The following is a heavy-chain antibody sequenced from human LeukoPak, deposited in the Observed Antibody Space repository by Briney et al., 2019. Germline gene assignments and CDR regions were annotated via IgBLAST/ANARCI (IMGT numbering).Heavy chain of an antibody. V-gene: IGHV1-8*01. J-gene: IGHJ4*02. D-gene: IGHD5-18*01. CDR1: GYTFTSYD. CDR2: MNPNSGNT. CDR3: ARRNTAMVTTPLDY. Sequence: ASVKVSCKASGYTFTSYDINWVRQATGQGLEWMGSMNPNSGNTGYAQKFQGRVTMTRNTSISTAYMELSSLRSEDTAVYYCARRNTAMVTTPLDYWGQGTLVTVSS.